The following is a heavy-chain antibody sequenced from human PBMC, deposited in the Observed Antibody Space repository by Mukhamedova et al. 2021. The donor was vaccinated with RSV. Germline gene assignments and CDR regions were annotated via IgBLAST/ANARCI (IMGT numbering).Heavy chain of an antibody. CDR3: AALDLGDY. Sequence: CKASGYTFSSYAMHWVRQAPGQRPEYMGWINAGNGKNEDTQKFQGRVTFSRDTSASTDYMELSSLRSEDTGVYYCAALDLGDYWG. CDR2: INAGNGKN. J-gene: IGHJ4*01. V-gene: IGHV1-3*01. CDR1: GYTFSSYA.